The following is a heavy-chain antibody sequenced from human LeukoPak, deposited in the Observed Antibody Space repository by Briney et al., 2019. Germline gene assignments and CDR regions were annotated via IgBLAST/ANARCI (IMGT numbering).Heavy chain of an antibody. Sequence: ASVKVSCKASGYTFTSYDINWVRQATGQGLEWMGWMNPNSGNTGYAQKFQGRVTMTRNTSISTAYMELSSLRSEDTAVYYCARDTPRTIVVARPHHDAFDIWGQGTMVTVSS. J-gene: IGHJ3*02. V-gene: IGHV1-8*01. CDR3: ARDTPRTIVVARPHHDAFDI. D-gene: IGHD3-22*01. CDR1: GYTFTSYD. CDR2: MNPNSGNT.